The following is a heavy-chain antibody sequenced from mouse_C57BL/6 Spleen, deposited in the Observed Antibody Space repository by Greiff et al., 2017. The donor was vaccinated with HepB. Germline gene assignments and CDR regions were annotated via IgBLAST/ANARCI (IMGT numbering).Heavy chain of an antibody. V-gene: IGHV2-2*01. CDR2: IWRGGST. CDR3: AREDGGY. J-gene: IGHJ2*01. Sequence: VKLVESGPGLVQPSQSLSITCTVSGFSLTSYGVHWVRQSPGKGLEWLGVIWRGGSTDYNAAFISRLSISKDNSKSQVFFKMNSLQADDTAIYYCAREDGGYWGQGTTLTVSS. D-gene: IGHD2-3*01. CDR1: GFSLTSYG.